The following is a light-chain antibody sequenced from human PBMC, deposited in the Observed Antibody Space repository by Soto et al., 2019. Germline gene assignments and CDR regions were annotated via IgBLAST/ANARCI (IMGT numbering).Light chain of an antibody. CDR1: QGISSW. J-gene: IGKJ4*01. V-gene: IGKV1-12*01. CDR2: AAS. Sequence: DIQMTQSPSSVSASVGDRVTITCRASQGISSWLSWYQQKPGRAPKLLIYAASRSQSGLPSRFSGSGSGTDFTLTISSLQPEDFATYECKQANSLPLTFGGGTKVDIK. CDR3: KQANSLPLT.